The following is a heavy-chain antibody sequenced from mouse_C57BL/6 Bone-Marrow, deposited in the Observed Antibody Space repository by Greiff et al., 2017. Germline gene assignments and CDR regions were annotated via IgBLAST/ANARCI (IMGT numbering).Heavy chain of an antibody. J-gene: IGHJ3*01. CDR1: EYEFPSHD. CDR2: INSDGGST. CDR3: ASIYDGYDGSY. V-gene: IGHV5-2*01. D-gene: IGHD2-2*01. Sequence: EVKLVESGGGLVQPGESLKLSCESNEYEFPSHDMSWVRKTPEKRLELVAAINSDGGSTYYPDTMERRVIISRDNTKKPLYLQMSSLRSEDTSLYYCASIYDGYDGSYWGQGTLVTVSA.